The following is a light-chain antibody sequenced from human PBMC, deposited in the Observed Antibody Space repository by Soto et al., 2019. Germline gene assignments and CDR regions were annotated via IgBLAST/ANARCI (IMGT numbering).Light chain of an antibody. CDR3: NSFTDRTTVL. CDR1: SSDVGAYNY. CDR2: NVS. V-gene: IGLV2-14*01. J-gene: IGLJ2*01. Sequence: QSALTQPASVSGSPGQSITISCTGTSSDVGAYNYVSWYQQHPGKAPKLIIYNVSNRPSGVSNRFSGYKSANTASLTIFGLQAEDDADYYCNSFTDRTTVLFGGGTKVTVL.